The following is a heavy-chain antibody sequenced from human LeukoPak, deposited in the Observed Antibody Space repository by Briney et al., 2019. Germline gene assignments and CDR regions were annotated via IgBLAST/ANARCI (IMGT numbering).Heavy chain of an antibody. Sequence: GGSLRLSCAASGFSFISYGMHWVRQAPGKGLEWVGVISDDGRRKDYADSVKGRFTISRDNSKDTLYLQMNSLRAEDTAVYFCARDRAANQDWVEFDPWGQGTPVIVSS. CDR1: GFSFISYG. D-gene: IGHD3/OR15-3a*01. CDR2: ISDDGRRK. CDR3: ARDRAANQDWVEFDP. V-gene: IGHV3-30*03. J-gene: IGHJ5*02.